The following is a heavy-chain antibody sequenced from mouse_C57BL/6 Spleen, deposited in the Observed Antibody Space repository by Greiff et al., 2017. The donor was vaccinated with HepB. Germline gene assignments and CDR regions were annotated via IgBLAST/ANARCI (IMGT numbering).Heavy chain of an antibody. Sequence: EVQLVESGPGLVKPSQSLSLTCSVTGYSITSGYYWNWIRQFPGNKLEWMGYISYDGSNNSNPSLKNRISITRDTSKNPFFLKLNSVTTEDTATYYCARDRGELGGEFAYWGQGTLVTVSA. V-gene: IGHV3-6*01. CDR3: ARDRGELGGEFAY. CDR1: GYSITSGYY. D-gene: IGHD4-1*01. CDR2: ISYDGSN. J-gene: IGHJ3*01.